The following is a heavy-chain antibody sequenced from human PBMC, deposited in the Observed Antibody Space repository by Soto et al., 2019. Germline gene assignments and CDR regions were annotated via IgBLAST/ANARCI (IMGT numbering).Heavy chain of an antibody. CDR3: ARALTGYGMDV. CDR2: ITTYNGNT. V-gene: IGHV1-18*01. J-gene: IGHJ6*02. CDR1: RYIFTNYG. Sequence: ASVKVSCKAVRYIFTNYGVSWVRQAPGQGLEWMGWITTYNGNTGYAQKFQGRVTMTTDASTSTAYMELGSLRSDDTAIYYCARALTGYGMDVWGQGTTVTVSS.